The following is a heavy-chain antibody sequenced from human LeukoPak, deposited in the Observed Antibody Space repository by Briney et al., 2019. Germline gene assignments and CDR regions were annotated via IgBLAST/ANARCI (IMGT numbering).Heavy chain of an antibody. CDR1: GFTFSSYA. CDR2: IKQDGSEK. Sequence: GGSLRLSCAASGFTFSSYAMSWVRQAPGKGLEWVANIKQDGSEKYYVDSVKGRFTISRDNAKNSLYLQMNSLRAEDTAVYYCARGESGYDYWGQGTLVTVSS. D-gene: IGHD5-12*01. J-gene: IGHJ4*02. V-gene: IGHV3-7*01. CDR3: ARGESGYDY.